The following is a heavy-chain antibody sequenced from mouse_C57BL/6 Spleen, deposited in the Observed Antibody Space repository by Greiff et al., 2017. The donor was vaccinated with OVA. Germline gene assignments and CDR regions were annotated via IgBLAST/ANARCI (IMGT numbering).Heavy chain of an antibody. V-gene: IGHV1-54*01. CDR2: INPGSGGT. J-gene: IGHJ3*01. CDR1: GYAFTNYL. Sequence: VKLQESGAELVRPGTSVKVSCKASGYAFTNYLIEWVKQRPGQGLEWIGVINPGSGGTNYNEKFKGKATLTADKSSSTAYMQLSSLTSEDSAVYFCARSGYDYDGFAYWGQGTLVTVSA. D-gene: IGHD2-4*01. CDR3: ARSGYDYDGFAY.